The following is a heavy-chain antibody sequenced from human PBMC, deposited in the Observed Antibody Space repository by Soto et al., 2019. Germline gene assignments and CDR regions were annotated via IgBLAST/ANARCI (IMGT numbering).Heavy chain of an antibody. CDR2: LSGSGYST. Sequence: GGSLRLSCAASGFTFSDYAMIWVRQAPGKGLEWVSALSGSGYSTYYAASVKGRFTISRDNSKSTLYLQMNGLSAEDTAVYYCAKDYITSSTFDYGSGSFYSPDSWGQGTLVTVSS. CDR3: AKDYITSSTFDYGSGSFYSPDS. CDR1: GFTFSDYA. V-gene: IGHV3-23*01. J-gene: IGHJ4*02. D-gene: IGHD3-10*01.